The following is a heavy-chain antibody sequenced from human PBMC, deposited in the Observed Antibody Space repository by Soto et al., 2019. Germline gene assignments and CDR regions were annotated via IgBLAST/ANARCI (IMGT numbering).Heavy chain of an antibody. CDR3: ARDRTDSGYYTNWLDP. V-gene: IGHV1-69*06. CDR1: GGTFGSDA. J-gene: IGHJ5*02. D-gene: IGHD3-22*01. Sequence: SVKVSCKASGGTFGSDAITWVRQAPGQGLEWVGRIIPIFGTTNYAQNLQGRVTISADKSTLTSYMELHSLTSDDTALYYCARDRTDSGYYTNWLDPWGQGTQVTVS. CDR2: IIPIFGTT.